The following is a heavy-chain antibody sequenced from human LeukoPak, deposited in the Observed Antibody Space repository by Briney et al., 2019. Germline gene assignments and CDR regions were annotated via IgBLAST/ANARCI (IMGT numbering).Heavy chain of an antibody. J-gene: IGHJ4*02. CDR3: AKDDRWELKYFDY. D-gene: IGHD1-26*01. Sequence: VGSLRLSCAASGFTFSSYSMNWVRQAPGKGLEWVSAISGSGGSTYYADTVKGRFTISRDNSKNTLYLQMNSLRAEDTAVYYCAKDDRWELKYFDYWGQGTLVTVSS. V-gene: IGHV3-23*01. CDR1: GFTFSSYS. CDR2: ISGSGGST.